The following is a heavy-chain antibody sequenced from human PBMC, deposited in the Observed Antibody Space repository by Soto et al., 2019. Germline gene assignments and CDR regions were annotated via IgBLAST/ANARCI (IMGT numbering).Heavy chain of an antibody. CDR3: ARDKPYGGIDS. D-gene: IGHD2-15*01. V-gene: IGHV4-31*03. CDR1: GGSISSGGYY. J-gene: IGHJ5*01. CDR2: IYYSGST. Sequence: QVQLQESGPGLVKPSQTLSLTCTVSGGSISSGGYYWSWIRQHPGKGLEWIGYIYYSGSTYYNPSPKSXXTXSXXTSKNQSSLKLSSVTAADTAVYSCARDKPYGGIDSWGQGTLVTVSS.